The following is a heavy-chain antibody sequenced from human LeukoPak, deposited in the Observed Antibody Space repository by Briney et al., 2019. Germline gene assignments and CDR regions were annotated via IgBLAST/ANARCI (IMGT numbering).Heavy chain of an antibody. Sequence: GGSLRLSCAASGFTFSSYEMNWVRQAPGKGLEWVSYISSSGSTIYYADSVKGRFTISRDNSKNTLYLQMNSLRAEDTAVYYCARDRDYYGSGSYSGFLDYWGQGTLVTVSS. CDR3: ARDRDYYGSGSYSGFLDY. CDR2: ISSSGSTI. V-gene: IGHV3-48*03. CDR1: GFTFSSYE. D-gene: IGHD3-10*01. J-gene: IGHJ4*02.